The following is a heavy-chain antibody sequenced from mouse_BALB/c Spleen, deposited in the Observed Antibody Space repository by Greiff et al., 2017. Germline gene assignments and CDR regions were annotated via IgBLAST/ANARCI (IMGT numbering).Heavy chain of an antibody. CDR1: GYTFTSYW. Sequence: LQQPGSELVRPGASVKLSCKASGYTFTSYWMHWVKQRPGQGLEWIGNIYPGSGSTNYDEKFKSKATLTVDTSSSTAYMQLSSLTSEDSAVYYCTRLVLYYRYGNYAMDYWGQGTSVTVSS. V-gene: IGHV1S22*01. J-gene: IGHJ4*01. CDR2: IYPGSGST. CDR3: TRLVLYYRYGNYAMDY. D-gene: IGHD2-14*01.